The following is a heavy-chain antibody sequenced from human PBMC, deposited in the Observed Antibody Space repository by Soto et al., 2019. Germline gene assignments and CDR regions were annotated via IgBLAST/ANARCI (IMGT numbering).Heavy chain of an antibody. J-gene: IGHJ4*02. CDR3: ARASQSGGSPYFDY. D-gene: IGHD3-16*01. Sequence: HPGGSLRLSCAASGFTFSSYWMHWVRQAPGKGLVWVSRINSDGSSTSYADSVKGRFTISRDNAKNTLYLQMNSLRAEDAAVYYCARASQSGGSPYFDYWGQGTLVTVSS. V-gene: IGHV3-74*01. CDR2: INSDGSST. CDR1: GFTFSSYW.